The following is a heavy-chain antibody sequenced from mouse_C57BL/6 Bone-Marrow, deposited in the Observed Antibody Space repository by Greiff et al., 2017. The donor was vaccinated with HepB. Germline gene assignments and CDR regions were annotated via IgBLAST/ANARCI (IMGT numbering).Heavy chain of an antibody. D-gene: IGHD1-1*01. J-gene: IGHJ2*01. V-gene: IGHV1-80*01. CDR1: GYAFSSYW. CDR2: IYPGDGDT. CDR3: ARDGTTVVATNYFDY. Sequence: QVQLQQSGAELVKPGASVKISCKASGYAFSSYWMNWVKQRPGKGLEWIGQIYPGDGDTNYNGKFKGKATLTADKSSSTAYMQRSSLTSEDSAVYFCARDGTTVVATNYFDYWGQGTTLTVSS.